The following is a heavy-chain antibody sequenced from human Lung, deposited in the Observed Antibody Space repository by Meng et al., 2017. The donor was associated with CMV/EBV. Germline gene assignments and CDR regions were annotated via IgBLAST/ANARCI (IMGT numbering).Heavy chain of an antibody. V-gene: IGHV3-30*14. Sequence: PCAASGFTLSRYAFHWVRQAPGKGLEWVAVISFDGGTRYYADSVKGRFTISRDSSRNSLYLQLNSLRPEDTAVYCCAREYGSSSACDYWGQGTLVTVSS. CDR3: AREYGSSSACDY. CDR1: GFTLSRYA. CDR2: ISFDGGTR. D-gene: IGHD6-6*01. J-gene: IGHJ4*01.